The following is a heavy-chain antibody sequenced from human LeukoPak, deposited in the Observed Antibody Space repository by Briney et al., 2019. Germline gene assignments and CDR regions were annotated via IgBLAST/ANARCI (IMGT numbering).Heavy chain of an antibody. CDR2: IESDGTT. CDR3: VRLRGGSSSAHDY. V-gene: IGHV3-74*01. CDR1: GFTFTSYW. D-gene: IGHD6-6*01. J-gene: IGHJ4*02. Sequence: GGSLRLSCEASGFTFTSYWMHWVSQAPGKGLVWVSRIESDGTTTYADSVKGRFTISRDNAKNTLYLQMNSLRVDDTALYYCVRLRGGSSSAHDYWGQGTLFTVSS.